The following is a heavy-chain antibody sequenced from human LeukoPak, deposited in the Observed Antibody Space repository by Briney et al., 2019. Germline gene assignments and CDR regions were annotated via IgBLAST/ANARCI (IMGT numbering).Heavy chain of an antibody. Sequence: ASVKVSCKASGYTFTGYYMHWVRQAPGQGLEWMGWINPNSGGTNYAQKFQGRVTMTRDTSISTAYMELSRLRSDDTAVCYCATSTAYDSSGYYYFDYWGQGTLVTVSS. V-gene: IGHV1-2*02. D-gene: IGHD3-22*01. CDR1: GYTFTGYY. J-gene: IGHJ4*02. CDR3: ATSTAYDSSGYYYFDY. CDR2: INPNSGGT.